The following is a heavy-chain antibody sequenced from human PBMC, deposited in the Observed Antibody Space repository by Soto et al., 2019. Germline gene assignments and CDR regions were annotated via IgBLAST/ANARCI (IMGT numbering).Heavy chain of an antibody. CDR1: GFTFDDYA. D-gene: IGHD3-22*01. J-gene: IGHJ6*02. CDR2: ISWDGGST. V-gene: IGHV3-43D*04. CDR3: AKSSSGSRPYGMDV. Sequence: EVQLVESGGVVVQPGGSLRLSCAASGFTFDDYAMHWVRQAPGKGLEWVSLISWDGGSTYYADSVKGRFTISRDNSKNSLYLQMNSLRAEDTALYYCAKSSSGSRPYGMDVWCQGTTVTVSS.